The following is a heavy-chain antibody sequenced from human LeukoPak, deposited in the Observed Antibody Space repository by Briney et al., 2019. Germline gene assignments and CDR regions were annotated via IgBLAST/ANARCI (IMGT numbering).Heavy chain of an antibody. Sequence: GGSLRLSCAASGFTFSSYVMHWVRQAPGKGLEWVAIISYDGSNEYYADSVKGRFTISRDNSKNTLYLQMNSLRAADTAVYYCARGKWEPLDYWGQGTLVTVSS. CDR1: GFTFSSYV. J-gene: IGHJ4*02. V-gene: IGHV3-30*04. D-gene: IGHD1-26*01. CDR3: ARGKWEPLDY. CDR2: ISYDGSNE.